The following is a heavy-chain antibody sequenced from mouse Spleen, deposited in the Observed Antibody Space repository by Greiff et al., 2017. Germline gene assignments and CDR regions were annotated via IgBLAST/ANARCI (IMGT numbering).Heavy chain of an antibody. CDR1: GFSLTSYG. D-gene: IGHD2-5*01. J-gene: IGHJ1*03. CDR3: AKTPSYYSKGYFDV. CDR2: IWSGGST. V-gene: IGHV2-4*01. Sequence: QVQLKESGPGLVQPSQSLSITCTVSGFSLTSYGVHWVRQPPGKGLEWLGVIWSGGSTDYNAAFISRLSISKDNSKSQVFFKMNSLQADDTAIYYCAKTPSYYSKGYFDVWGTGTTVTVSS.